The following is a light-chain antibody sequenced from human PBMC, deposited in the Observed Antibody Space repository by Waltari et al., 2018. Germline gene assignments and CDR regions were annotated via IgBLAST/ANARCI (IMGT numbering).Light chain of an antibody. Sequence: EIVLTQSPATLSLSPGERATLSCRASQSVSSSLAWYQQKPGQVPRLLIYDASNRATGIPARFSGSGSGTDFTLTISSLEPEDFEVYYCQQRSSWPPGYSFGQGTKLEIQ. J-gene: IGKJ2*01. V-gene: IGKV3-11*01. CDR2: DAS. CDR1: QSVSSS. CDR3: QQRSSWPPGYS.